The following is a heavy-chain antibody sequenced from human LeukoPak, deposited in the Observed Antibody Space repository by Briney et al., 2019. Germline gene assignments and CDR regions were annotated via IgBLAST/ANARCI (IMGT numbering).Heavy chain of an antibody. D-gene: IGHD1-26*01. CDR3: AKGQKWELPLDY. V-gene: IGHV3-7*03. J-gene: IGHJ4*02. CDR1: GSTFSSYW. Sequence: GGSLRLSCAASGSTFSSYWMSWVRQAPGKGLEWVANIKQDGSEKYYVDSVKGRFTISRDNAKNSLYLQMNSLRAEDTAVYYCAKGQKWELPLDYWGQGTLVTVSS. CDR2: IKQDGSEK.